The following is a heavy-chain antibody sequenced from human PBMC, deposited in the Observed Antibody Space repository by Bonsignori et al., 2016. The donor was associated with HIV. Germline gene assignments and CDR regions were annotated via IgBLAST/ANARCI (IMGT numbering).Heavy chain of an antibody. CDR1: GGSFSGYF. J-gene: IGHJ4*02. CDR2: IYTNGYT. CDR3: ARGRGGIEGANVLDY. Sequence: QVQLQQWGAGVLKPSETLSLTCAVYGGSFSGYFWSWIRQSPGKRLEWVGEIYTNGYTNYSPSLKSRLSVSIDTSRSQFSLRLFSVTAADSALYYCARGRGGIEGANVLDYWGRGKPGHRLL. D-gene: IGHD1-26*01. V-gene: IGHV4-34*02.